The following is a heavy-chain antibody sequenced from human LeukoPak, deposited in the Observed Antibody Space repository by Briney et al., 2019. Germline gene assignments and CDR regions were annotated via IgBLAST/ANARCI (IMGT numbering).Heavy chain of an antibody. CDR1: GFTFSSYE. CDR2: ISGSGGST. D-gene: IGHD6-13*01. V-gene: IGHV3-23*01. CDR3: AKDRAAAAAYYFDY. J-gene: IGHJ4*02. Sequence: PGESLRLSCAASGFTFSSYEMNWVRQAPGKGLEWVSFISGSGGSTHYADSVKGRFTISRDNSKNTLYLQMNSLRAEDTAVYYCAKDRAAAAAYYFDYWGQGTLVTVSS.